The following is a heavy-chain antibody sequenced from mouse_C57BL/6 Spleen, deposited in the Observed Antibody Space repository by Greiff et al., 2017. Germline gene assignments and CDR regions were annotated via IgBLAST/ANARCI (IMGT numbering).Heavy chain of an antibody. J-gene: IGHJ4*01. CDR2: IRSKSNNYAT. CDR3: VRHKAPSYAMDY. Sequence: EVKLMESGGGLVQPKGSLKLSCAASGFSFNTYAMNWVRQAPGKGLEWVARIRSKSNNYATYYADSVKDRFTISRDDSESMLYLQMNNLKTEDTAMYYCVRHKAPSYAMDYWGQGTSVTVSS. CDR1: GFSFNTYA. V-gene: IGHV10-1*01.